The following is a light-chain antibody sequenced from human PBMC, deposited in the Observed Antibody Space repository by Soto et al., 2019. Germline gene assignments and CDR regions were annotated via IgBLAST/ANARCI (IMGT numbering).Light chain of an antibody. Sequence: PGLKEPRAGNECPSQSIPIPCTKTSSDVGSYNLVSWYQQHPGKAPKLMIYEVSKRPSGVSNRFSGSKSGNTASLTISGLQAEDEADYYCCSYAGSSTFPYVFGTGTKVTVL. J-gene: IGLJ1*01. CDR2: EVS. V-gene: IGLV2-23*02. CDR3: CSYAGSSTFPYV. CDR1: SSDVGSYNL.